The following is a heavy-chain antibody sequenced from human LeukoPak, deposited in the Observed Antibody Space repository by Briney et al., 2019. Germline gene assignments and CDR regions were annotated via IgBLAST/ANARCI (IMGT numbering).Heavy chain of an antibody. V-gene: IGHV3-23*01. J-gene: IGHJ4*02. D-gene: IGHD5-24*01. CDR2: ISGSGGST. CDR3: AKDGMATISYYFDY. CDR1: GFTFSSYA. Sequence: GGSLRLSCAASGFTFSSYAMSWVRQAPGKRLEWVSAISGSGGSTYYADSVKGRFTISRDNSKNTLYLQMNSLGAEDTAVYYCAKDGMATISYYFDYWGQGTLVTVSS.